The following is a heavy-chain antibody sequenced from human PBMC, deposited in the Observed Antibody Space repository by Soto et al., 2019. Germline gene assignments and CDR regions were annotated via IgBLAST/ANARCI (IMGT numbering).Heavy chain of an antibody. CDR2: INPSGGST. V-gene: IGHV1-46*01. Sequence: GASVKVSCKASGYTFTSYYMHWVRQAPGQGLEWMGIINPSGGSTSYAQKFQGRVTMTRDTSTSTVYMELSSLRSEDTAVYYCARDKAYYDSSGYPGKYFDYWGQGTLVTVSS. D-gene: IGHD3-22*01. J-gene: IGHJ4*02. CDR1: GYTFTSYY. CDR3: ARDKAYYDSSGYPGKYFDY.